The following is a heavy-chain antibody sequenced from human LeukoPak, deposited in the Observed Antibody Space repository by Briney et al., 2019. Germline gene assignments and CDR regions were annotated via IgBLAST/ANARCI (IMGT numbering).Heavy chain of an antibody. J-gene: IGHJ4*02. CDR3: ARFSRSAQSY. Sequence: GGSLRLSCTASGFTFSNFYMSWVRLVPGKGLEWVANINQGGGETNYVDSVKGRFTISRDNAKKSLYLQMNSLTAEDTAVYYCARFSRSAQSYWGQGTLVTVSS. V-gene: IGHV3-7*01. D-gene: IGHD2-15*01. CDR1: GFTFSNFY. CDR2: INQGGGET.